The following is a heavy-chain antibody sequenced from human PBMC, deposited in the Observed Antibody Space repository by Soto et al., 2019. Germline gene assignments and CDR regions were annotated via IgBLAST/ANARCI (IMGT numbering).Heavy chain of an antibody. J-gene: IGHJ4*02. CDR2: IIPKLGSA. CDR3: ARGGDGNNSGAVY. V-gene: IGHV1-69*01. CDR1: GGGNLRDYR. D-gene: IGHD2-21*01. Sequence: QVQLVQSGAEVKEPGSSVKVSCKASGGGNLRDYRTTWVRRAPGQGLEWMGGIIPKLGSANYAQNFQGRVTVTADESTNTVYRELRGLRSADTAVYYWARGGDGNNSGAVYWGQGTPVTVSS.